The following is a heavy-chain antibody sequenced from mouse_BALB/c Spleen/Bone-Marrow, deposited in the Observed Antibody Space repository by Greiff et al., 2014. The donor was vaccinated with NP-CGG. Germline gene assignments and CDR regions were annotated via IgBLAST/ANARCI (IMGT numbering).Heavy chain of an antibody. D-gene: IGHD4-1*01. CDR2: IDPSYSGI. V-gene: IGHV1-39*01. CDR3: ARSTGSLFYFDH. CDR1: GYSFTGYN. J-gene: IGHJ2*01. Sequence: EVQLQQSGPELEKPGSSVKISCRSSGYSFTGYNMNWVKQSNGKSLEWIGDIDPSYSGISYNQKFTGKATLTVDISSSTAYMQLKSLTSEDSAVYYCARSTGSLFYFDHWGQGTTLTVSS.